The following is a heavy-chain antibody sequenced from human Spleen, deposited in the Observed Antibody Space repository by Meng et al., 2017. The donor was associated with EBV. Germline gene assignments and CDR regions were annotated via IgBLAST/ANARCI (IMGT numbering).Heavy chain of an antibody. CDR2: IYYSGST. CDR1: GGSVSSGSYY. J-gene: IGHJ4*02. Sequence: QVQLQESGPVSVTPPETLSLPCTVSGGSVSSGSYYWSWIRQPPGKGLEWIGYIYYSGSTNYNPSLKSRVTISVDTSKNQFSLKLSSVTAADTAVYYCARQYCSTTSCYRDSFGYWGQGTLVTVSS. V-gene: IGHV4-61*01. CDR3: ARQYCSTTSCYRDSFGY. D-gene: IGHD2-2*01.